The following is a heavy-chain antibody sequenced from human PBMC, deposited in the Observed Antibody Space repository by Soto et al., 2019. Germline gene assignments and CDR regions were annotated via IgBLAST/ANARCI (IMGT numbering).Heavy chain of an antibody. V-gene: IGHV4-31*03. Sequence: QVQLQESGPGLVKPSQTLSLTCTVSGGSISSGGYYWSWIRQHPGKGLEWIGYIYYSGSTYYNPYPNTRVTISVDTSKNQFYLKLSSVTAADTAVYYCARTGGDTAMDYFDYWGQGTLVTVSS. J-gene: IGHJ4*02. D-gene: IGHD5-18*01. CDR3: ARTGGDTAMDYFDY. CDR1: GGSISSGGYY. CDR2: IYYSGST.